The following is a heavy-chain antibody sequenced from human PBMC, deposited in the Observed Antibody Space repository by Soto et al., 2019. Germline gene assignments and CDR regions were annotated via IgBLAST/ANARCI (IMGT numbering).Heavy chain of an antibody. CDR1: GFTFSSYA. J-gene: IGHJ6*04. CDR2: ISYDGSNK. V-gene: IGHV3-30-3*01. Sequence: PGGSLRISCEASGFTFSSYAMHWGRQAPGKGVEWGAVISYDGSNKYYAVSVKGRFTIPRDNSKNTLYLQMNSLRAEDTAVYYCARDQLWGWGYCSSTSCSSWDVWGKGTTVTVSS. D-gene: IGHD2-2*01. CDR3: ARDQLWGWGYCSSTSCSSWDV.